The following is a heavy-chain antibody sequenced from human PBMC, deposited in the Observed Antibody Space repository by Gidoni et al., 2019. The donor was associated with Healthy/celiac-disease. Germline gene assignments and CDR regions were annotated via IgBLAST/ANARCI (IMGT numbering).Heavy chain of an antibody. D-gene: IGHD5-12*01. V-gene: IGHV4-30-4*01. CDR1: GGAISRGDYY. CDR3: ARDLIVANYYYCGMDV. CDR2: IYYSGST. Sequence: QVQLQESGPGLVKPSQTPSLTCTVSGGAISRGDYYWSWFRPPPGKGLEWIGYIYYSGSTYYHPSLQSRVTISVDTSKNHFSLNLSSVTAADTAVYYCARDLIVANYYYCGMDVWGQGTTVTVSS. J-gene: IGHJ6*02.